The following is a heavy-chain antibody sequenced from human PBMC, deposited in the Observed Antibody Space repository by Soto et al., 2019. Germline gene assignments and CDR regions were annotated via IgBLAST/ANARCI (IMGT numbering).Heavy chain of an antibody. CDR3: ARSYGEIRRAFDI. Sequence: ASVKVSCKASGYTFTSYGISWVRQAPGQGLEWMGWISAYNGNTNYAQKFQGWVTMTRDTSISTAYMELSRLRSDDTAVYYCARSYGEIRRAFDIWGQGTMVTVSS. CDR1: GYTFTSYG. J-gene: IGHJ3*02. CDR2: ISAYNGNT. D-gene: IGHD4-17*01. V-gene: IGHV1-18*01.